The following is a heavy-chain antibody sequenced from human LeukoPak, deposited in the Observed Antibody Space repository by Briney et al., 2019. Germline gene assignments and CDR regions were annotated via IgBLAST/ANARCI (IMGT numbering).Heavy chain of an antibody. CDR1: GFTFSSYS. J-gene: IGHJ4*02. Sequence: GGPLRLSCAASGFTFSSYSMNWVRQAPGKGLEWVSSISSSSSYIYYADSVKGRFTISRDNAKNSLYLQMNSLRAEDTAVYYCARVRYSGYDPFDYWGQGTLVTVSS. CDR2: ISSSSSYI. CDR3: ARVRYSGYDPFDY. D-gene: IGHD5-12*01. V-gene: IGHV3-21*01.